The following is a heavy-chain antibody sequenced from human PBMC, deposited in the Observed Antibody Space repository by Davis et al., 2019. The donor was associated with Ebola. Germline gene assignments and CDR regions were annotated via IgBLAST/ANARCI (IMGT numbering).Heavy chain of an antibody. Sequence: ASVKVSCKASGYNFAIYNIHWVRQARGQGLEWMGWINPNSGGSASTQKFQGRLTMTSDTSISTAYMELSRLRSDDTAVYYCARGKVDSVALDVWGQGTTVTVSS. CDR1: GYNFAIYN. V-gene: IGHV1-2*02. CDR3: ARGKVDSVALDV. D-gene: IGHD5-12*01. J-gene: IGHJ6*02. CDR2: INPNSGGS.